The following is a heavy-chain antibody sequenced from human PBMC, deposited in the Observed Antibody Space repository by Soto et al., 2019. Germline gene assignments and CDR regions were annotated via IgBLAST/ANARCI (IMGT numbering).Heavy chain of an antibody. CDR3: TRSILPSY. CDR1: GGSIGNYC. CDR2: VYYDGST. J-gene: IGHJ4*02. D-gene: IGHD6-6*01. Sequence: TLVPKCLRYSVAGGSIGNYCWSWIRQPPGKGLEWIGNVYYDGSTNYNPSLESRVTISVDTSKNQFSLKLSSVTAADTAMYYCTRSILPSYWGQGTLVTVSS. V-gene: IGHV4-59*01.